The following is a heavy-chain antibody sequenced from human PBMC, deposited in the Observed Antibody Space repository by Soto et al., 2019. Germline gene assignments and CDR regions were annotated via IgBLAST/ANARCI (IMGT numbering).Heavy chain of an antibody. CDR2: VIPIFGTA. J-gene: IGHJ5*02. V-gene: IGHV1-69*13. CDR1: GGTFSSYA. CDR3: ARGEVDSSSWYPLYNWFDP. Sequence: SVKVSCKASGGTFSSYAISWVRQAPGQGLEWMGGVIPIFGTANYAQKFQGRVTITADESTSTAYMELSSLRSEDTAVYYCARGEVDSSSWYPLYNWFDPWGQGTLVTVSS. D-gene: IGHD6-13*01.